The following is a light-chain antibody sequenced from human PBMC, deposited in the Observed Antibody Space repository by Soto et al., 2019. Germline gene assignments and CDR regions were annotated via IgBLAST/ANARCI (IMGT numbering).Light chain of an antibody. CDR2: DAS. V-gene: IGKV3D-20*01. J-gene: IGKJ2*01. CDR1: QSVSSSY. Sequence: EIVLTQSPATLSLSPGERATLSCGASQSVSSSYLPGYHQKPGLPPSLPIYDASSRATGIPDRFSGSGSGTDFTLTISTLEPEDFAVYYCQPYGSSPYTFGQGTKLEIK. CDR3: QPYGSSPYT.